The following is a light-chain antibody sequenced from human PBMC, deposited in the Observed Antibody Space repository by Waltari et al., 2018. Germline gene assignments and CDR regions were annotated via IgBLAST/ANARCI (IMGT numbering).Light chain of an antibody. J-gene: IGKJ1*01. CDR2: DAS. CDR3: QQYNTYST. CDR1: QTGTNN. V-gene: IGKV3D-15*01. Sequence: IVLTQSPATLSVFPGGSATLTCRASQTGTNNLAWYQEKPGQSPRLLIHDASTRATGIAARFSASGSGRQFTLTISRLQSEDVAIYYCQQYNTYSTFGQGTKVEIK.